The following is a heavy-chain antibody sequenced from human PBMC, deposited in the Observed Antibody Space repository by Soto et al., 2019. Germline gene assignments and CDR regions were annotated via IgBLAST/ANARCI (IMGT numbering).Heavy chain of an antibody. D-gene: IGHD5-12*01. Sequence: GGSLRLSCAASGXTFSDYYKSWIRQAPGKGLEWVSYISSSGSTIYYADSVKGRLTISRDNAKNSLYLQMNSLRAEDTAVYYCARDSPIRGYSGYDFDYWGQGTLVTVSS. CDR2: ISSSGSTI. V-gene: IGHV3-11*01. CDR3: ARDSPIRGYSGYDFDY. J-gene: IGHJ4*02. CDR1: GXTFSDYY.